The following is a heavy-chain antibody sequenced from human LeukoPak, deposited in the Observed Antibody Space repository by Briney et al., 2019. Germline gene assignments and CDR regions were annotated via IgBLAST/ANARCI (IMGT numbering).Heavy chain of an antibody. V-gene: IGHV4-39*01. D-gene: IGHD5-24*01. CDR3: ARLPREMATPGGGYYMDV. J-gene: IGHJ6*03. CDR2: IYHSGST. Sequence: SETLSLTCTVSGGSISSSSYYWGWIRQPPGKGLEWIGSIYHSGSTYYNPSLKSRVTISVDTSKNQFSLKLSSVTAADTAVYYCARLPREMATPGGGYYMDVWGKGTTVTISS. CDR1: GGSISSSSYY.